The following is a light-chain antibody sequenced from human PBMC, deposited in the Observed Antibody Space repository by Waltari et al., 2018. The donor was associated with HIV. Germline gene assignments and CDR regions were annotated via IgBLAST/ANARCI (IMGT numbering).Light chain of an antibody. CDR1: SGDVGGYNY. V-gene: IGLV2-11*01. J-gene: IGLJ1*01. Sequence: QSALTQPRSVSGSPGQSVAISCTGTSGDVGGYNYVSWYQQHPGKAPKVMIFDVSKRPSGVPDRFSGSKSGNTASLTISGLQAEDEADYYCCSYVGSYIRVFGTGTKVTVL. CDR3: CSYVGSYIRV. CDR2: DVS.